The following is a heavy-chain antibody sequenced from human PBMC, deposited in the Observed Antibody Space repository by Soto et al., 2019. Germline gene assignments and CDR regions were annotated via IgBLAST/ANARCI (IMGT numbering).Heavy chain of an antibody. J-gene: IGHJ6*02. CDR1: GFTFSNNG. Sequence: QVQLVESGGGVVQPGRSLRLSCAASGFTFSNNGIHWVRQAPGKGLEWVAVISYDGNNKYYADSVKGRLTISRDNSKNTVYLQMNNLRAEDTAMYYCANGGGGNYLTSYCYYGMDVWGQGTKVTVSS. CDR3: ANGGGGNYLTSYCYYGMDV. V-gene: IGHV3-30*18. D-gene: IGHD2-15*01. CDR2: ISYDGNNK.